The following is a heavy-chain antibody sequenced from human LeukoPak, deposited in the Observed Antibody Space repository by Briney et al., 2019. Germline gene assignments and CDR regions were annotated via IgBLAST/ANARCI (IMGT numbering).Heavy chain of an antibody. V-gene: IGHV4-38-2*02. CDR3: ARDLRSYYCSSTSCHADWFDP. J-gene: IGHJ5*02. CDR2: IYHSGST. CDR1: GYSISSGYY. Sequence: PSQTLSLTCTVSGYSISSGYYWGWIRQPPGKGLEWIGSIYHSGSTYYNPSLKSRVTISVDTSKNQFSLKLSSVTAADTAVYYCARDLRSYYCSSTSCHADWFDPWGQGTLVTVSS. D-gene: IGHD2-2*01.